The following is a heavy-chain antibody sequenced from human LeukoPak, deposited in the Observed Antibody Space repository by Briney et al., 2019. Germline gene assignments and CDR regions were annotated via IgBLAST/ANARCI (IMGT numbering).Heavy chain of an antibody. CDR1: GFTFSSYG. CDR2: ISYDGSNK. J-gene: IGHJ4*02. V-gene: IGHV3-30*18. Sequence: GGSLRLSCAASGFTFSSYGMHWVRQAPGKGLEWVAVISYDGSNKYYADSVKGRFTISRDNSKNTLYLQMNSLRAEDTAVYYCAKDIGAAAATGLDYWGQGTLVTVSS. CDR3: AKDIGAAAATGLDY. D-gene: IGHD6-13*01.